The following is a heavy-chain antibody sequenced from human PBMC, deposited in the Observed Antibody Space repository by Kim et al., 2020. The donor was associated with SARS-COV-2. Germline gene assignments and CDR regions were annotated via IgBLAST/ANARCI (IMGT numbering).Heavy chain of an antibody. J-gene: IGHJ4*02. CDR1: RATFGTYA. Sequence: GGSLRLSCEGSRATFGTYAIHWVRQAPGKGLEWVTFISYDGSERHYADSVKGRFTVSRDNPRNTVSLHMSSLTVDDTAIYYCARVAYSGYDLGGSFDSWGQGTQVTVSS. CDR3: ARVAYSGYDLGGSFDS. V-gene: IGHV3-30*03. CDR2: ISYDGSER. D-gene: IGHD5-12*01.